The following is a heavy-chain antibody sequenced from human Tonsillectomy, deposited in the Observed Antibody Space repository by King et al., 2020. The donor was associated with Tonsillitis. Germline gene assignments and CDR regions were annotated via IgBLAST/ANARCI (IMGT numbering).Heavy chain of an antibody. CDR1: GFTFSAYS. D-gene: IGHD3-10*01. CDR3: ARDLAMLRGDHPGNWLDF. Sequence: VQLVESGGGVVQPGRSLRLSCAASGFTFSAYSMHWVRQAPGKGLEWVAVSWYDESRTEYGDSVKGRFIISRDNSKIMVYLQMSSLRADDTAIYFCARDLAMLRGDHPGNWLDFWGQGTLVTVSS. J-gene: IGHJ5*01. V-gene: IGHV3-33*01. CDR2: SWYDESRT.